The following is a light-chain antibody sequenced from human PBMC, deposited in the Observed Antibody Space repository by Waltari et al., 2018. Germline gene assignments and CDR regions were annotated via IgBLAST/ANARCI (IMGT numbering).Light chain of an antibody. CDR1: QSVLYNSNNKNY. V-gene: IGKV4-1*01. CDR3: QQYYSSPRT. CDR2: WAS. J-gene: IGKJ1*01. Sequence: DIVMTQSPASLAVSLGERANIHCKSSQSVLYNSNNKNYLPWYQQKPGQPPKLLIYWASTRQSGVPDRFSGGGSGTDFTLTISSLQAEDVAVYYCQQYYSSPRTFGQGTKVEIK.